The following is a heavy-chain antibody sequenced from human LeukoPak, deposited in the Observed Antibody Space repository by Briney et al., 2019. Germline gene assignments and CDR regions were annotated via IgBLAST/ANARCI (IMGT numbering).Heavy chain of an antibody. D-gene: IGHD5-18*01. CDR2: IYYSGST. CDR1: GGSISGYY. V-gene: IGHV4-59*01. CDR3: ARSGYREGADALDI. Sequence: SETLSLTCSVSGGSISGYYWSWIRQPPGKGLEWIGYIYYSGSTNYNPSLKSRVTISVDTSKNQFSLKLSSVTAADTAVYYCARSGYREGADALDIWGLGTMVTVSS. J-gene: IGHJ3*02.